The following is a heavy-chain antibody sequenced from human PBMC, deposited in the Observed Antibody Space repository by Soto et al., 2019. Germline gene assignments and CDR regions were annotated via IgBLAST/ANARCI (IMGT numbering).Heavy chain of an antibody. Sequence: SGGSLRLSCAASGFTFSSYGMHWVRQAPGKGLEWVAVIWYDGSNKYYADSVKGRFTISRDNSKNTLYLQMNSLRAEDTAVYYCARDGPLDYYDSSGPPFDYWGQGTLVTVS. J-gene: IGHJ4*02. V-gene: IGHV3-33*01. CDR2: IWYDGSNK. CDR1: GFTFSSYG. CDR3: ARDGPLDYYDSSGPPFDY. D-gene: IGHD3-22*01.